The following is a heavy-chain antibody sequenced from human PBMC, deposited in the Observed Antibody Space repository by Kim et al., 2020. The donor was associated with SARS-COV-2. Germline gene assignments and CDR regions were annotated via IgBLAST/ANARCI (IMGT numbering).Heavy chain of an antibody. J-gene: IGHJ5*02. D-gene: IGHD3-22*01. Sequence: DSVKGRFTITRDNSKNTLSLQMNSLRAGDTAVDYCARAGGVVVITYLFDPWGQGTLVTVSS. V-gene: IGHV3-30*01. CDR3: ARAGGVVVITYLFDP.